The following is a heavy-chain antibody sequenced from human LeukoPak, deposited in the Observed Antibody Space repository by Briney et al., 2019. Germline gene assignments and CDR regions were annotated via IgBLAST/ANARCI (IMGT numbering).Heavy chain of an antibody. J-gene: IGHJ4*02. D-gene: IGHD3-10*01. CDR3: ATDRYYGSGSYYKPLDY. Sequence: PGGSLRLSCGASGFTFSNYGMHWVRQAPGKGLEWVAFIPYDGSNKYYADSVKGRFTISRDNSKNTLYLQMSSLRAEDTAVYYCATDRYYGSGSYYKPLDYWGQGTLVTVSS. CDR2: IPYDGSNK. V-gene: IGHV3-30*02. CDR1: GFTFSNYG.